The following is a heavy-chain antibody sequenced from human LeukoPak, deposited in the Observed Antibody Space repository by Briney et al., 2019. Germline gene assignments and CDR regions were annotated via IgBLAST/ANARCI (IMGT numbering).Heavy chain of an antibody. J-gene: IGHJ2*01. CDR3: ARGTLIQLSILWYFDL. Sequence: PSETLSLTCAVYGGSFSGYYWSWIRQPPGKGLEWIGEINHSGSTNYNPSLKSRVTISVDTSKNQFSLKLSSVTAADTAVYYCARGTLIQLSILWYFDLWGRGTLVTVSS. V-gene: IGHV4-34*01. D-gene: IGHD5-18*01. CDR1: GGSFSGYY. CDR2: INHSGST.